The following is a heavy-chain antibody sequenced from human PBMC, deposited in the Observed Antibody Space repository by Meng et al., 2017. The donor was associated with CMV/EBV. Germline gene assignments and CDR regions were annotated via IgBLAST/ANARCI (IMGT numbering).Heavy chain of an antibody. CDR1: GGSVSSGSYY. CDR2: IYYSGST. CDR3: ARDGVWYCSSTSCYTPGFDY. Sequence: SETLSLTCTVSGGSVSSGSYYWSWIRQPPGKGLEWIGYIYYSGSTNYNPSLKSRVTISVDTSKNQFSLKLSSVTAADTAVYYCARDGVWYCSSTSCYTPGFDYWGQGTLVTVS. D-gene: IGHD2-2*02. V-gene: IGHV4-61*01. J-gene: IGHJ4*02.